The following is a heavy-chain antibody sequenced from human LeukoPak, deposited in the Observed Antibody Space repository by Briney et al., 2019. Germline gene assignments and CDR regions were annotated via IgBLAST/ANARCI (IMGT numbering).Heavy chain of an antibody. CDR3: ARVVPAAIVPAEYFQH. V-gene: IGHV2-70*01. CDR2: IDWDDDK. Sequence: SGPALVKPTQTLTLTCTFSGFSLSTSGMCVSWIRQPPGKALEWLALIDWDDDKYYSTSLKTRLTISKDTSKNQAVLTMTNMDPVDTATYYCARVVPAAIVPAEYFQHWGQGTLVTVSS. CDR1: GFSLSTSGMC. D-gene: IGHD2-2*01. J-gene: IGHJ1*01.